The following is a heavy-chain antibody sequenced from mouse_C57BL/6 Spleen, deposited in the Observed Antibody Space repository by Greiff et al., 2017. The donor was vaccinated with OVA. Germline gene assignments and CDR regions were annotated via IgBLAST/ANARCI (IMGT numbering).Heavy chain of an antibody. CDR1: GYTFTNYN. Sequence: VQLKQSGPELVKPGASVRISGKASGYTFTNYNMNGGKRSQGKSLEWIGDINPNNGGTSYNQKFKGKATLTVDKSSSTAYMELRSLTSEDSAVYYCARGYYGSSPYYYAMDYWGQGTSVTVSS. CDR3: ARGYYGSSPYYYAMDY. V-gene: IGHV1-26*01. D-gene: IGHD1-1*01. J-gene: IGHJ4*01. CDR2: INPNNGGT.